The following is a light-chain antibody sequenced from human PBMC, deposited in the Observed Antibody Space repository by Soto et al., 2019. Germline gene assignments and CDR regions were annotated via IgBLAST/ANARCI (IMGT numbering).Light chain of an antibody. Sequence: EIVMTQSPATLSVSPWETTRLSCMASQSINSDVSCYQQKVGQTPRLLIHGASTMSTGIAARFRGSGSGTEFTLTISGLQSEDFATYYCQQYNNWPVTFGGGTKVDIK. V-gene: IGKV3D-15*01. J-gene: IGKJ4*01. CDR3: QQYNNWPVT. CDR1: QSINSD. CDR2: GAS.